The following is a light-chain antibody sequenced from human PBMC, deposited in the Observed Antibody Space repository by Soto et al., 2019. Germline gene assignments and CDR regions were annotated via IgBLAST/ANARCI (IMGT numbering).Light chain of an antibody. CDR2: EVT. V-gene: IGLV2-14*01. J-gene: IGLJ1*01. CDR1: SGDIGSYNR. CDR3: SSYTNINTRACV. Sequence: QSVLTQPASVSGSPGQSFTISCTGTSGDIGSYNRVSWYQKHPGKAPKLIIYEVTDRPSGVSNRFSGSKSGNTASLTISGLQAEDEAEYYCSSYTNINTRACVFGTGTKLTVL.